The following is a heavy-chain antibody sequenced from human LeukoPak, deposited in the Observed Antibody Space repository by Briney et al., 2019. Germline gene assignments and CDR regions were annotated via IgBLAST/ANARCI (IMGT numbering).Heavy chain of an antibody. D-gene: IGHD6-6*01. Sequence: PGGSLRLSCAASGFTFSSYSMNWVRQAPGKGLEWVSYISSSSSTIYYADSVKGRFTISRDNAKNSLYLQMNSLRAEDTAVYYCASSSIAARPDWFDHWGQGTLVTVSS. CDR2: ISSSSSTI. CDR1: GFTFSSYS. V-gene: IGHV3-48*04. J-gene: IGHJ5*02. CDR3: ASSSIAARPDWFDH.